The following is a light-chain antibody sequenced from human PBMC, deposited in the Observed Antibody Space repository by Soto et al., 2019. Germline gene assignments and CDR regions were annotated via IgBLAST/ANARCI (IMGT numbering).Light chain of an antibody. CDR1: QNIREY. CDR3: QQSCDSPLFT. Sequence: DIQMTQSPPSLSASVGDRVTITCRARQNIREYLKWYQQKTGKATKLLIYAASTLQSKAPSRFRGSGSGSTFNLIISSLHTEDFSTYYCQQSCDSPLFTFVPGTKVD. V-gene: IGKV1-39*01. CDR2: AAS. J-gene: IGKJ3*01.